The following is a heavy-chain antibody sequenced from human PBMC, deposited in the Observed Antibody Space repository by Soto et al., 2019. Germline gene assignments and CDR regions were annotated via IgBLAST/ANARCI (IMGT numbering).Heavy chain of an antibody. V-gene: IGHV1-58*01. J-gene: IGHJ4*02. CDR3: AALGVNFDH. CDR1: GFTFTSSA. D-gene: IGHD2-8*01. CDR2: IGVGSGNR. Sequence: AAVKVSCKASGFTFTSSAVQWVRQARGQRLEWIGWIGVGSGNRHYAQKFQERVTITRDMSTNTAYMELSSLRSEDTAVYYCAALGVNFDHWGQGTLVTVSS.